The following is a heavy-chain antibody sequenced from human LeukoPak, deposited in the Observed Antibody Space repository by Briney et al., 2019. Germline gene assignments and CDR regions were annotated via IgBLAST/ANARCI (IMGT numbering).Heavy chain of an antibody. CDR2: IKQDGSEK. Sequence: GGSLRLSCAASGFTFNNYWMSWVRQAPGKGLEWVASIKQDGSEKFYVDSVKGRFTISRDNAKNSLFLQMNALKTEDSAVYYCTASLKVYCSGGKCHSDYYYYGMDVWGQGTTDTVSS. V-gene: IGHV3-7*03. CDR3: TASLKVYCSGGKCHSDYYYYGMDV. J-gene: IGHJ6*02. D-gene: IGHD2-15*01. CDR1: GFTFNNYW.